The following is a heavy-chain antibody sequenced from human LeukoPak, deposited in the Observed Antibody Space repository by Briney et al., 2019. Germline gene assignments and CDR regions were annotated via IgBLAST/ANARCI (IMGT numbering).Heavy chain of an antibody. CDR2: IYYSGST. D-gene: IGHD3-22*01. CDR3: ARSGGSSGLPYFDY. CDR1: GGSISSYY. Sequence: SETLSLTCTVSGGSISSYYWSWIRQPPGKGLEWIGYIYYSGSTNYNPSLKSRVTISVDTSKNQFSLKLSSVTAADTAVYYRARSGGSSGLPYFDYWGQGTLVTVSS. J-gene: IGHJ4*02. V-gene: IGHV4-59*01.